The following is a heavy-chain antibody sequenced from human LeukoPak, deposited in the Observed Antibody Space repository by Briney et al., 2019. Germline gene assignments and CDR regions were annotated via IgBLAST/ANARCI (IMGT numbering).Heavy chain of an antibody. CDR2: INHSGST. CDR1: GGSFSGYY. V-gene: IGHV4-34*01. D-gene: IGHD3-22*01. CDR3: ARGILRDYYDSSGFYHRGGVGY. J-gene: IGHJ4*02. Sequence: SETLSLTCAVYGGSFSGYYWSWIRQPPGKGLEWIGEINHSGSTDYNPSLKSRVTISRDTSKNQFSLRLSSVTAADTAVYFCARGILRDYYDSSGFYHRGGVGYWGQGTLVTVSS.